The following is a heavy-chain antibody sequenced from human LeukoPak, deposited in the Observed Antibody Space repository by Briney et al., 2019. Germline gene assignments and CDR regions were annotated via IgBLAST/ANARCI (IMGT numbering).Heavy chain of an antibody. CDR3: ARRGAAAGSFHS. V-gene: IGHV4-59*08. CDR2: VYQSGST. J-gene: IGHJ4*02. Sequence: PSETLSLTCTVSGDSFTSDYWSWIRHPPGKGLEWIGYVYQSGSTNYNPSLKSRVTISVDTSKNKFSLNLSSVTAADTAVYYCARRGAAAGSFHSWGQGTLVTVSS. CDR1: GDSFTSDY. D-gene: IGHD6-13*01.